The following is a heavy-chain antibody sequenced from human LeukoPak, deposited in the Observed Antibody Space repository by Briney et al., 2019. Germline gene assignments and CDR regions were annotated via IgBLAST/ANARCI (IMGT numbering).Heavy chain of an antibody. Sequence: SETLSLTCAVYGGTFSGYYWSWIRQPPGKGLEWIGEINHSGNTNYNPSLKSRVTISIDTSKNQFSLKLSSVTAADTAVYYCARDRSDTAMVKPYYYMDVWGKGTTVTISS. CDR1: GGTFSGYY. D-gene: IGHD5-18*01. V-gene: IGHV4-34*01. CDR3: ARDRSDTAMVKPYYYMDV. CDR2: INHSGNT. J-gene: IGHJ6*03.